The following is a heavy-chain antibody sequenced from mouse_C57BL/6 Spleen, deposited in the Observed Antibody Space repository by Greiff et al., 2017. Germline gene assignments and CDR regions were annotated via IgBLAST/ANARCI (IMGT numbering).Heavy chain of an antibody. Sequence: EVQLQQSGPVLVKPGASVKMSCKASGYTFTDYYMNWVKQSHGKSLEWIGVINPYNGGTSYNQKFKGKATLTVDKSSITAYMELNRLTSEDSAVYYCARRGNAAMDYWGQGTSVTVSS. D-gene: IGHD2-1*01. CDR1: GYTFTDYY. V-gene: IGHV1-19*01. CDR2: INPYNGGT. J-gene: IGHJ4*01. CDR3: ARRGNAAMDY.